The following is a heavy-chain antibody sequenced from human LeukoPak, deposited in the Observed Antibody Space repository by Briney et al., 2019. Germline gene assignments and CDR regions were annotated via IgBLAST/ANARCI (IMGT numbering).Heavy chain of an antibody. D-gene: IGHD4-17*01. CDR3: AREVTTHSGPLGY. Sequence: GGSLRLSCAASGFTFDDYAMHWVRHAPGKGLEWVAVIWYDGSNKYYADSVKGRFTISRDNSKNTLYLQMNSLRAEDTAVYYCAREVTTHSGPLGYWGQGTLVTVSS. V-gene: IGHV3-33*08. CDR2: IWYDGSNK. CDR1: GFTFDDYA. J-gene: IGHJ4*02.